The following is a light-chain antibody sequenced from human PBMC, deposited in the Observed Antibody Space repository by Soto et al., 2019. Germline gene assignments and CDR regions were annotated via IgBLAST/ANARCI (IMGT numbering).Light chain of an antibody. J-gene: IGLJ3*02. CDR1: SSDVGAYNY. V-gene: IGLV2-14*01. CDR3: SSFTRSNTWV. Sequence: QSALTQPASVSGSPGQSITISCTGTSSDVGAYNYVSWYQQHPGKAPKLLIYVVSIRPSGVSNRFSGSKSGNTASLTISGLQADDEADYYCSSFTRSNTWVFGGGTKLTVL. CDR2: VVS.